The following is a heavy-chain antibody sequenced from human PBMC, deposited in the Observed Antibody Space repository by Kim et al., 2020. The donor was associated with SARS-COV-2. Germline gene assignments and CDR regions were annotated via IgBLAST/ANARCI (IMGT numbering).Heavy chain of an antibody. Sequence: YDQGLTERFVFSLDTSVSTAYLQLNSLKAEDTALYYCARVIWGSYRYTDYWGQGTLVTVSS. J-gene: IGHJ4*02. CDR3: ARVIWGSYRYTDY. V-gene: IGHV7-4-1*02. D-gene: IGHD3-16*02.